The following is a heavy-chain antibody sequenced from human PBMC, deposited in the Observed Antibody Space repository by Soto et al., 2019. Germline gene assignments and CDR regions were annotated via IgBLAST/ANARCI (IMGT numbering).Heavy chain of an antibody. CDR3: ASFPGIILTGYSSAFDI. J-gene: IGHJ3*02. V-gene: IGHV3-23*01. Sequence: TGGSLRLSCAASGFTFSSYAMSWVRQAPGKGLEWVSAISGSGGSTYYADSVKGRFTISRDNSKNTLYLQMNSLRAEDTAVYYCASFPGIILTGYSSAFDIWGQGTMVTVSS. CDR2: ISGSGGST. CDR1: GFTFSSYA. D-gene: IGHD3-9*01.